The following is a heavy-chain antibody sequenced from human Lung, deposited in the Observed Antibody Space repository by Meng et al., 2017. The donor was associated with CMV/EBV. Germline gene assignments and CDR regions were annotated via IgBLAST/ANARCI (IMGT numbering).Heavy chain of an antibody. V-gene: IGHV3-33*01. CDR3: ASEEGYGSGSYFGDY. Sequence: SGLTFSTYGMHWVRQAPGKGLEWVAMIWYDGSKKFYADSVKGRFTISRDNSKNTLYLQMNNLSVEDMAVYYCASEEGYGSGSYFGDYWSQGTLVTVSS. CDR2: IWYDGSKK. D-gene: IGHD3-10*01. CDR1: GLTFSTYG. J-gene: IGHJ4*02.